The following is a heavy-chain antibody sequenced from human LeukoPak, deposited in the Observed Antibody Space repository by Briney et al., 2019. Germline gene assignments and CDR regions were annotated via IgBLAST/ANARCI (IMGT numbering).Heavy chain of an antibody. CDR1: GGSISSGDYY. CDR3: ARGSQYYYDSSGYIGYFDY. CDR2: IYYSGST. J-gene: IGHJ4*02. V-gene: IGHV4-30-4*01. D-gene: IGHD3-22*01. Sequence: SQTLSLTCTVSGGSISSGDYYWGWIRQPPGKGLEWIGYIYYSGSTYYSPSLKSRVTISVDTSKNQFSLKLSSVTAADTAVYYCARGSQYYYDSSGYIGYFDYWGQGTLVTVSS.